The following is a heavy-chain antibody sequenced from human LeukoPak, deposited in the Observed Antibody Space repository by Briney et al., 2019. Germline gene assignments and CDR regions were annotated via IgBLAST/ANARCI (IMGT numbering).Heavy chain of an antibody. V-gene: IGHV4-39*07. CDR3: ARDGPYYYGSGSYDYFDY. J-gene: IGHJ4*02. D-gene: IGHD3-10*01. CDR2: IYYSGST. CDR1: GGSISSSSYY. Sequence: PSETLSLTCTVSGGSISSSSYYWGWIRQPPGKGLEWIGSIYYSGSTNYNPSLKSRVTISVDTSKNQFSLKLSSVTAADTAVYYCARDGPYYYGSGSYDYFDYWGQGTLVTVSS.